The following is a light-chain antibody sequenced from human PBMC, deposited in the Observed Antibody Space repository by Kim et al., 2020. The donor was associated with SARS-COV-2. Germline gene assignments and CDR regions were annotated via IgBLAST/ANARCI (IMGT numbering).Light chain of an antibody. V-gene: IGLV3-1*01. CDR1: KLGDKY. CDR2: QDS. Sequence: SVSPGQTASITCSGYKLGDKYACCYQQKPGQSPVLVIYQDSKRPSGIPERFSGSNSGNTATLTISGTQAMDEADYYCQAWDSSTVVFGGGTQLTVL. CDR3: QAWDSSTVV. J-gene: IGLJ2*01.